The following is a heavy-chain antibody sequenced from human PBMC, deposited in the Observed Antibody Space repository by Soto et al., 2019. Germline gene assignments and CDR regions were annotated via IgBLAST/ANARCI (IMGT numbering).Heavy chain of an antibody. CDR1: GFPFSEYV. CDR3: ARQNSGWSYYFDF. CDR2: ISSDGSTK. D-gene: IGHD6-19*01. Sequence: GGSLTLSCAASGFPFSEYVMHWVRQAPGKGLEWVAVISSDGSTKYYTDSMKGRFTISRDNSKDTLHLQMNNLRAGDTAVYYCARQNSGWSYYFDFWGQGT. J-gene: IGHJ4*02. V-gene: IGHV3-30-3*01.